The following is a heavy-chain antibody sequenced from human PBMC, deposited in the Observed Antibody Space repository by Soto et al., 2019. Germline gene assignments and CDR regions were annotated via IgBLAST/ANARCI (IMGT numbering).Heavy chain of an antibody. CDR2: INPNSGST. CDR1: GYSFIGHY. D-gene: IGHD3-3*01. J-gene: IGHJ5*02. CDR3: ATVDGVVRIWFAP. V-gene: IGHV1-2*02. Sequence: ASVKVSWKASGYSFIGHYIHWVRQAPGQGLEWMGWINPNSGSTTYAQRFQGRVTMTRDTSISTAYMELSSLRSDDTAVFYCATVDGVVRIWFAPWGQGTLVTVSS.